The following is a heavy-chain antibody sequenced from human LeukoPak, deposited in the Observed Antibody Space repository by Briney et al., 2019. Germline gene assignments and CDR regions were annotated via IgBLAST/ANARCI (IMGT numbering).Heavy chain of an antibody. CDR2: ISAYNGNT. D-gene: IGHD4-11*01. CDR1: GYTFTSYG. V-gene: IGHV1-18*01. J-gene: IGHJ6*03. Sequence: GASVKVSCKASGYTFTSYGISWVRQAPGQGLEWMGWISAYNGNTNYAQKLQGRVTMTTDTSTSTAYMELRSLRSDDTAVYYCARDLATTYYYYYYMDVWGKGTTVTISS. CDR3: ARDLATTYYYYYYMDV.